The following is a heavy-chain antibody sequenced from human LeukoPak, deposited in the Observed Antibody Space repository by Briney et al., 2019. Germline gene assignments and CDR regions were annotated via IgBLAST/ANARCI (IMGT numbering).Heavy chain of an antibody. CDR1: GFTFSSYS. D-gene: IGHD3-3*01. CDR2: ISSSSSTI. Sequence: PGGSLRLSCAASGFTFSSYSMNWVRQAPGKGLEWVSYISSSSSTIYYADSVKGRFTISRDNAKNSLYLQMNSLRAEDTAVYYCARGHLSLRFLEWFDAFDIWGQGTMVTVSS. J-gene: IGHJ3*02. V-gene: IGHV3-48*01. CDR3: ARGHLSLRFLEWFDAFDI.